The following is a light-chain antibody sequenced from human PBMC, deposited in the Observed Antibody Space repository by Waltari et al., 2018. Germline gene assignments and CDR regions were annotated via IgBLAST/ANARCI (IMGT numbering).Light chain of an antibody. CDR3: QKYGTRPAT. Sequence: EIVLTHSPGTLSLSPGERATPPCRASQSVSRTLAWYQQKPGQAPRLLIYDASIRATGIPDRFSGSGSGTDFSLTIRSLEPEDCAVYYCQKYGTRPATFGQGTKVEVK. CDR1: QSVSRT. J-gene: IGKJ1*01. V-gene: IGKV3-20*01. CDR2: DAS.